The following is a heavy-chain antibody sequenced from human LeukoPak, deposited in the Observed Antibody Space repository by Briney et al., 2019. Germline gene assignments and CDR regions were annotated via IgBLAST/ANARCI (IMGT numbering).Heavy chain of an antibody. CDR1: GGSFSGYY. CDR3: AGDMRTYDSSGYYNAPFDY. CDR2: INHSGST. Sequence: SETLSLTCAVYGGSFSGYYWSWIRQPPGKGLEWIGEINHSGSTNYNPSLKSRVTISVDTSKNQFSLKLSSVTAADTAVYYRAGDMRTYDSSGYYNAPFDYWGQGTLVTVSS. V-gene: IGHV4-34*01. D-gene: IGHD3-22*01. J-gene: IGHJ4*02.